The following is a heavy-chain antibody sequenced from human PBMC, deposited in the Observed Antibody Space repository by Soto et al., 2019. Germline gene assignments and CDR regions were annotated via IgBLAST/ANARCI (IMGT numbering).Heavy chain of an antibody. Sequence: AAAVKAFCNACGDALTSCDSRWVLQALRQRLEWMGWINAANGDTKYSSKFQGRVTITRDTPASTAYMELSSLRSEDTAVYYCLRRHVSATGIDWFEPWGQGNLVPVSS. CDR1: GDALTSCD. CDR2: INAANGDT. V-gene: IGHV1-3*01. J-gene: IGHJ5*02. CDR3: LRRHVSATGIDWFEP. D-gene: IGHD6-13*01.